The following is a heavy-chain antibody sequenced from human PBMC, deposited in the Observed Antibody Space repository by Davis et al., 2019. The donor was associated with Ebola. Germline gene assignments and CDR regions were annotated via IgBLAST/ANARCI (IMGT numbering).Heavy chain of an antibody. D-gene: IGHD5-24*01. CDR3: AKDHRGYNSAADY. V-gene: IGHV3-23*01. CDR2: IDGGDGST. CDR1: GFTFNFYV. Sequence: GGSLRLSCAGSGFTFNFYVMSWVRQAPGKGLEWVSAIDGGDGSTYYADSVKGRFTNSRDNSKNTLYLQMNSLIADDKAGYYCAKDHRGYNSAADYWGQGTLVTVSS. J-gene: IGHJ4*02.